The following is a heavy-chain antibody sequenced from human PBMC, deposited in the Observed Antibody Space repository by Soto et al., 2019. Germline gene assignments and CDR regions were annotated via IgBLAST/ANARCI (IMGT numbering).Heavy chain of an antibody. D-gene: IGHD3-10*01. CDR2: INPNSGGT. CDR1: GYAFTGNY. CDR3: ARDQERTTYYYGSGSYSLSYYYGMDV. Sequence: SVEVSCSASGYAFTGNYMHWVRQAPGQGLEWMGWINPNSGGTNYAQKFQGWVTMTRDTSISTAYMELSRLRSDDTAVYYCARDQERTTYYYGSGSYSLSYYYGMDVWGQGTTVTVSS. V-gene: IGHV1-2*04. J-gene: IGHJ6*02.